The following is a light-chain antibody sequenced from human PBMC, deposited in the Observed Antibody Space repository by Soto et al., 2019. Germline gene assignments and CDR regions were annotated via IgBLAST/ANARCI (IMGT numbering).Light chain of an antibody. CDR1: SGHSSYA. Sequence: QPVLTQSPSASASLGASVKLTCTLSSGHSSYAIAWHQQQPEKGPRYLMKVNSDGSHSKGDGIPDRFSGSSSGAERYVTISSLQSEDEADYYCQTWGTGIVVFGGGTKVTVL. J-gene: IGLJ2*01. V-gene: IGLV4-69*01. CDR2: VNSDGSH. CDR3: QTWGTGIVV.